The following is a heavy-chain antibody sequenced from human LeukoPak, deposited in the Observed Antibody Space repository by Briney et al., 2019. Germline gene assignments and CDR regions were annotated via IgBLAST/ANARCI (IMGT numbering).Heavy chain of an antibody. CDR1: GFTFSTYA. J-gene: IGHJ4*02. Sequence: PGGSLRLSCAASGFTFSTYAMNWVRQAPGKGLEWVSSISGSGGITYYADSVRGRFTISRDNSKNTLYLQMNSLRAEDTAVYYCAKAYYDILTGYSYWGKGTLVTVSS. D-gene: IGHD3-9*01. CDR3: AKAYYDILTGYSY. V-gene: IGHV3-23*01. CDR2: ISGSGGIT.